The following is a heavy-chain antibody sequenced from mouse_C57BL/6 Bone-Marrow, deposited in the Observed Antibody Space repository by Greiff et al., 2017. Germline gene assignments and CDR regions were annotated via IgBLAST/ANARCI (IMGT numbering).Heavy chain of an antibody. CDR3: ARWGSGSPRSAMDY. CDR2: IDPSDSYT. J-gene: IGHJ4*01. CDR1: GYTFTSYW. D-gene: IGHD3-2*02. Sequence: QVQLQQPGAELVMPGASVKLSCKASGYTFTSYWMHWVKQRPGQGLEWIGEIDPSDSYTNYNQKFKGKSTVTVDKSSSTAYMQLSSLTSEDSAVYYCARWGSGSPRSAMDYWGQGTSVTVSS. V-gene: IGHV1-69*01.